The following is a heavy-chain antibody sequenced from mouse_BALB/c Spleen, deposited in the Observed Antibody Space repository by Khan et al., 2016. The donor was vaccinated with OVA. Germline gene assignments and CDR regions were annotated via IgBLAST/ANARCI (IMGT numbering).Heavy chain of an antibody. V-gene: IGHV14-3*02. D-gene: IGHD4-1*01. CDR3: APDGTGDYFDY. CDR1: GFNIKDTH. CDR2: IDPANDNS. J-gene: IGHJ2*01. Sequence: VQLKESGAELVKPGASVKLSCTASGFNIKDTHMHWVKQRPEQGLEWIGRIDPANDNSKYDPRFQGKATITADTSSNTAYLHLSSLTSEDTAVYYGAPDGTGDYFDYWGQGTTLTVSS.